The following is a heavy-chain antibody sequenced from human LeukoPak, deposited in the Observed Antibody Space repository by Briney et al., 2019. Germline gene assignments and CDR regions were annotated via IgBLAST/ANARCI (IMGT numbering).Heavy chain of an antibody. CDR1: GFTFSDYY. D-gene: IGHD2-15*01. V-gene: IGHV3-11*03. CDR2: INGSSSDT. CDR3: ARRGTTYCTVDSCHPNWFDP. Sequence: PGGCLRLSCAASGFTFSDYYMTWIRQALERGLEWISHINGSSSDTKYADSVKGRFTISRDNAKNSLYLLMNSLRAEDTAVYYCARRGTTYCTVDSCHPNWFDPWGQGTLVTVSS. J-gene: IGHJ5*02.